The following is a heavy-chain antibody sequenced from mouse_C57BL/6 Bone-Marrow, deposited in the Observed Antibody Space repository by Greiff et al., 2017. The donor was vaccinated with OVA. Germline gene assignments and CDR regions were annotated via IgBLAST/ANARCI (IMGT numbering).Heavy chain of an antibody. Sequence: EVQLQQSGPGLVKPSQSLSLTCSVTGYSITSGYYWKWIRQLPGNKLEWVGNISYDGSNNYNPNLKNRIPITRDTSKNQFFLKLHSVTTEDTATCYCAREGLRRTWFAYRGQAPLVSVSA. J-gene: IGHJ3*01. CDR3: AREGLRRTWFAY. CDR1: GYSITSGYY. V-gene: IGHV3-6*01. CDR2: ISYDGSN.